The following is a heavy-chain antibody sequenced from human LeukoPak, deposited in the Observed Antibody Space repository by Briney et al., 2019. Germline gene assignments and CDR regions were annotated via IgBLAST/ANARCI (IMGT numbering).Heavy chain of an antibody. D-gene: IGHD1-26*01. Sequence: GGSLRLSCAASGFTFSTYAMSWVRQAPGKGLEWVSAISGRGDRTYYPDSVKGRFTISRDNSKNTLYLQMNSLRAEDTAVYYCAKDWEFDYWGQGTLVTVSS. V-gene: IGHV3-23*01. CDR3: AKDWEFDY. J-gene: IGHJ4*02. CDR2: ISGRGDRT. CDR1: GFTFSTYA.